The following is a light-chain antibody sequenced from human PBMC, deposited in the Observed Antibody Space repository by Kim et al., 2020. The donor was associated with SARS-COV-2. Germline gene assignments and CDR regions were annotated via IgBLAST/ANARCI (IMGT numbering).Light chain of an antibody. CDR1: SLRRYY. J-gene: IGLJ3*02. V-gene: IGLV3-19*01. CDR3: NSRDSSGNHPNWV. CDR2: GKN. Sequence: SSELTQDPAVSVALGQTVRITCQGDSLRRYYASWYQQKPGQAPVLVIYGKNNRPSGIPDRFSGSSSGNTASLTITGAQAEDEADYYCNSRDSSGNHPNWVFGGGTQLTVL.